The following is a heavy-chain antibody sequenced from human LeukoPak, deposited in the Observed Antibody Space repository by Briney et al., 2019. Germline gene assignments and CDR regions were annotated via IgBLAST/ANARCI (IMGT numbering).Heavy chain of an antibody. CDR2: IIPIFGTA. CDR3: AREAYDSSGYRLPSG. J-gene: IGHJ4*02. D-gene: IGHD3-22*01. Sequence: SVKVSCKASGGTFSSYAISWVRQAPGQGLEWMGGIIPIFGTANYAQKFQGRVTITADESTSTAYMELSSLRSEDTAVYYCAREAYDSSGYRLPSGWGQGTLVTVSS. V-gene: IGHV1-69*01. CDR1: GGTFSSYA.